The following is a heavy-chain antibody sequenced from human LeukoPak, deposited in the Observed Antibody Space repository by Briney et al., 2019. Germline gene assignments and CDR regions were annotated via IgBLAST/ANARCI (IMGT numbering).Heavy chain of an antibody. D-gene: IGHD6-25*01. CDR2: ITMDGRTT. Sequence: GGSLRLSCAASGFTFNSYWMHWVRQAPGKGLVWVSRITMDGRTTRYADSVKGRFTISRENAKNSLYLQMNSLRAGDTAVYYCARDRGRYYMDVWGKGTTVTISS. V-gene: IGHV3-74*01. CDR3: ARDRGRYYMDV. CDR1: GFTFNSYW. J-gene: IGHJ6*03.